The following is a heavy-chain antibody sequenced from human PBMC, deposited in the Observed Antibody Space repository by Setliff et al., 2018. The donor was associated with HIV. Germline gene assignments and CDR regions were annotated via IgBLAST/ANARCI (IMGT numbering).Heavy chain of an antibody. D-gene: IGHD6-13*01. Sequence: GESLKISCKAVDYTFTTYWIGWVRQMPGEGLEWMGIIYPDDSNIKYNPSFQSQVTISADKSITTAYLEIHNLKASDTATYYCARRDGRSMNAFQIWGPGTMVTVSS. CDR3: ARRDGRSMNAFQI. CDR2: IYPDDSNI. CDR1: DYTFTTYW. J-gene: IGHJ3*01. V-gene: IGHV5-51*01.